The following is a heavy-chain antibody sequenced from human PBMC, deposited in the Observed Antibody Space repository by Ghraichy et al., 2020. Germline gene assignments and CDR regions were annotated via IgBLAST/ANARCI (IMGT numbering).Heavy chain of an antibody. CDR2: IRSKASGETT. V-gene: IGHV3-49*03. CDR1: GFPFADYA. Sequence: GALRLPCTASGFPFADYAMSWFRQAPERGLEWVGFIRSKASGETTQYAASVRGRFTISRDDSISIAYLQMDSLRTEDTAVYYCTRDRPIDYWGQGTLVTVSS. CDR3: TRDRPIDY. J-gene: IGHJ4*02.